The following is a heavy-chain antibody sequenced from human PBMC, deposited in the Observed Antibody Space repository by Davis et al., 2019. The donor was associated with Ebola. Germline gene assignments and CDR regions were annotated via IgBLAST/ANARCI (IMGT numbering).Heavy chain of an antibody. Sequence: AASVKVSCKASGYTFTSYCMHWVRQAPGQGLEWMGIINPSGDSTTYAQKFQGRVTMTRDTSTSTVYMELSSLRSEDTAVYYCARDYSESYHRRWLDPWGQGTLVTVSS. D-gene: IGHD1-26*01. CDR3: ARDYSESYHRRWLDP. V-gene: IGHV1-46*01. CDR2: INPSGDST. CDR1: GYTFTSYC. J-gene: IGHJ5*02.